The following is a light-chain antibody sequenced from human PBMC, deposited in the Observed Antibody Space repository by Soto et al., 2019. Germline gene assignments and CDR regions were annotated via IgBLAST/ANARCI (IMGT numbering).Light chain of an antibody. J-gene: IGKJ1*01. CDR1: QTFTTSS. CDR3: QQYGGSPRT. V-gene: IGKV3-20*01. CDR2: GAS. Sequence: EIVLTQSPGTLSFSPVERATLSCMASQTFTTSSLAWYQQKPGQAPRLLISGASNRATGIPDRFSGSGSGPDFTLTISRLEPEDFAVYYCQQYGGSPRTFGQGTKVDIK.